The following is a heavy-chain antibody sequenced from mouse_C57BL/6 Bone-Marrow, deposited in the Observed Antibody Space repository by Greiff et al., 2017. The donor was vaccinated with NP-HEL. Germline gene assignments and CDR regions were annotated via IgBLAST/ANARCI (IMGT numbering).Heavy chain of an antibody. D-gene: IGHD1-1*01. J-gene: IGHJ1*03. CDR2: IDPSDSET. CDR3: ALITTVVATVYFDV. V-gene: IGHV1-52*01. Sequence: VQLQQPGAELVRPGSSVKLSCKASGYTFTSYWMHWVQQRPIQGLEWIGNIDPSDSETHYNQKFKDKATLTVDKSSSTAYMQLSSLTSEDSAVYYCALITTVVATVYFDVWGTGTTVTVSS. CDR1: GYTFTSYW.